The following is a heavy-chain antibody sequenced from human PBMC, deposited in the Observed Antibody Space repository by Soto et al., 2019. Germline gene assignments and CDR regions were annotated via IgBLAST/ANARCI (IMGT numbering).Heavy chain of an antibody. CDR3: ARHPGGRGYYYGMDV. CDR1: GYTFTRSG. CDR2: ISSYNGDT. D-gene: IGHD2-15*01. J-gene: IGHJ6*02. Sequence: ASVKVSCKASGYTFTRSGISWVRQAPGQGPEWMGWISSYNGDTKYSQKFQGRVTITADESTSTAYMELSSLRSEDTAVYYCARHPGGRGYYYGMDVWGQGTTVTVSS. V-gene: IGHV1-18*01.